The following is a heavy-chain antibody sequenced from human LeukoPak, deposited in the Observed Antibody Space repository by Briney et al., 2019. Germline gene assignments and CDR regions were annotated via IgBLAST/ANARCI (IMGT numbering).Heavy chain of an antibody. D-gene: IGHD3/OR15-3a*01. CDR1: GDSVSSNSAA. CDR2: TYYRSKWYN. CDR3: ARVGRMGTGYFDY. J-gene: IGHJ4*02. V-gene: IGHV6-1*01. Sequence: SQTLSLTCASSGDSVSSNSAARNWIRQSPSRGLEWLGRTYYRSKWYNDYAVSVKSRITINPDTSKNQFSLQLNSVTPEDTAVYYCARVGRMGTGYFDYWGQGTLVTVSS.